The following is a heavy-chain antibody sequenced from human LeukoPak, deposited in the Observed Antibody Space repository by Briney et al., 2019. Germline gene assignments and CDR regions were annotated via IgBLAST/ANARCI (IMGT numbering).Heavy chain of an antibody. D-gene: IGHD4/OR15-4a*01. Sequence: KLSETLSLTCTLSGGSLSSSSYYWGWTRQPPGKGLEWIGSLYYSGSTYYTPSLKSRFTISVDTSKNQLSLQLSSVTAADTAVYYCARHRSRNNNGAPFDPWGQGTLVTVSS. V-gene: IGHV4-39*01. J-gene: IGHJ5*02. CDR3: ARHRSRNNNGAPFDP. CDR1: GGSLSSSSYY. CDR2: LYYSGST.